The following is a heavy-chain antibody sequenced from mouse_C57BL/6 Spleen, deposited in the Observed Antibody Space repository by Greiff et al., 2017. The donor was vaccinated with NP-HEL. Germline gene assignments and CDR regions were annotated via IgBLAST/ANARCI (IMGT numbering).Heavy chain of an antibody. Sequence: EVQRVESGPGLVKPSQSLSLTCSVTGYSITSGYYWNWLRQFPGNKLEWMGYISYDGSNNYNPSLKNRISITRDTSKNQFFLKLNSVTTEDTATYYCARATVYFDYWGQGTTLTVSS. CDR3: ARATVYFDY. D-gene: IGHD2-1*01. J-gene: IGHJ2*01. CDR2: ISYDGSN. CDR1: GYSITSGYY. V-gene: IGHV3-6*01.